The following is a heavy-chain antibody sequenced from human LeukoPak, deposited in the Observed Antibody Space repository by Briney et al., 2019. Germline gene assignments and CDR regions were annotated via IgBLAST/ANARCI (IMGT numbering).Heavy chain of an antibody. CDR2: GFYSGTT. D-gene: IGHD3-22*01. CDR3: ARIDSSGPGDY. Sequence: IGRGFYSGTTYYTPSLKSRVTISVDTSKNQFSLRLSSVTAADTALYYCARIDSSGPGDYWGQGTLVTVSS. V-gene: IGHV4-39*07. J-gene: IGHJ4*02.